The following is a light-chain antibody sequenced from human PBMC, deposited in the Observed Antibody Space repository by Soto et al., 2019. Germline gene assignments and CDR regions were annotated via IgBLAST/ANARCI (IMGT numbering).Light chain of an antibody. V-gene: IGLV2-14*01. Sequence: QSVLTQPASVSGSPGQSITISCTGTSSDVGGYNYVSWYQQHPGKAPKLMIYDVSNRPSGVSNRFSGSKSGNTAYLTISGLQAEDEGDYYCSSYTSSSAYVFGTGTKLTVL. J-gene: IGLJ1*01. CDR1: SSDVGGYNY. CDR3: SSYTSSSAYV. CDR2: DVS.